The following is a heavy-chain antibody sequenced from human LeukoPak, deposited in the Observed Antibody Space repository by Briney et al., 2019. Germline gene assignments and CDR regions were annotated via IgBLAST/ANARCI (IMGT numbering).Heavy chain of an antibody. CDR2: ISGSGGST. Sequence: GGSLRLSCAASGFTFSSYATSWVRQAPGKGLEWVSAISGSGGSTYYADSVKGRFTISRDNSKNTLYLQMNSLRAEDTAVYYCAKDYGDYVGLFDYWGQGTLVTVSS. J-gene: IGHJ4*02. D-gene: IGHD4-17*01. CDR3: AKDYGDYVGLFDY. V-gene: IGHV3-23*01. CDR1: GFTFSSYA.